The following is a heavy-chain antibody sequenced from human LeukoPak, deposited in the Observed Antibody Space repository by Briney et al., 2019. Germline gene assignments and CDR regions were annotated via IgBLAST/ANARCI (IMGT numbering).Heavy chain of an antibody. CDR2: MGTGDDT. V-gene: IGHV3-13*01. Sequence: GESLRLSCAASGFTLRNYDMHWVRQPTGKGLEWVSAMGTGDDTYFSGSVKGRFTGVRENAKNTVYLQMNSLRARDTAMYYCARRSAAAGIDAFDIWGQGTMVVVSS. J-gene: IGHJ3*02. D-gene: IGHD6-13*01. CDR1: GFTLRNYD. CDR3: ARRSAAAGIDAFDI.